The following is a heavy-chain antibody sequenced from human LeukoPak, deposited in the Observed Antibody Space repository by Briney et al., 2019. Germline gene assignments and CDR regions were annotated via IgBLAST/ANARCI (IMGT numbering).Heavy chain of an antibody. CDR3: ARETGFADAFDF. J-gene: IGHJ3*01. Sequence: GGSLRLSCAASGFKFIVYSMNWVRQAPGSGLEWFSRITGTGSQFDDVDYADSVRGRFTISRDNAKDSLFLEMSGLRVEDTGIYFCARETGFADAFDFWGRGKLVTVSS. CDR1: GFKFIVYS. CDR2: ITGTGSQFDDV. V-gene: IGHV3-21*03.